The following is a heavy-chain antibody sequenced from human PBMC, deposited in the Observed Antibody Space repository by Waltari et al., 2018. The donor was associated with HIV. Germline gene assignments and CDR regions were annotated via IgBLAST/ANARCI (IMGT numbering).Heavy chain of an antibody. D-gene: IGHD3-16*02. CDR1: GYTFRDYY. CDR3: ARVPRGRLGGLSTYYYDF. V-gene: IGHV1-2*02. CDR2: INPNSGGT. J-gene: IGHJ4*02. Sequence: QVQLVQSGSEVKKPGASVKISCKSSGYTFRDYYIHWVRQDPGQRFEWMGWINPNSGGTNYAQKCQGRVTMTRDTSINTVYMELSGMVSDDTAIYYCARVPRGRLGGLSTYYYDFWGQGTRVTVSS.